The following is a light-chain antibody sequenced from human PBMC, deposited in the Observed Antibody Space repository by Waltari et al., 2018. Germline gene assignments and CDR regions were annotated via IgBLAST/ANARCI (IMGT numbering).Light chain of an antibody. V-gene: IGLV2-8*01. CDR1: SSDVGGYES. CDR3: TSYAASNTLI. J-gene: IGLJ2*01. CDR2: EVT. Sequence: QSALTQPPSASGSPGPSVTISCTGTSSDVGGYESVSWYQQHPGKTPKLMILEVTKRPSGVPDRFSGSKSGNTASLTVSGLQPEDEADYYCTSYAASNTLIFGGGTRLTVL.